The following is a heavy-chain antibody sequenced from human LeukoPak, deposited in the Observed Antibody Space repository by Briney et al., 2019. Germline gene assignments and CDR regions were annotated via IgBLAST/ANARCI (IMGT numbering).Heavy chain of an antibody. CDR1: GGTFSSYA. J-gene: IGHJ5*02. V-gene: IGHV1-69*04. CDR3: ANLAWFDP. Sequence: ASVKVSCKASGGTFSSYAISWVRQAPGQGLEWMGRIIPILGIANYAQKFQGRVTITADKSTSAAYMELSSLRSEDTAVYYCANLAWFDPWGQGTLVTVSS. CDR2: IIPILGIA. D-gene: IGHD3-16*01.